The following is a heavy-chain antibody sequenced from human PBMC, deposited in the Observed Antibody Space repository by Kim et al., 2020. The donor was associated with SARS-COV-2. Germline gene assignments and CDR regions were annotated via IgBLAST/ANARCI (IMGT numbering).Heavy chain of an antibody. V-gene: IGHV3-23*01. J-gene: IGHJ4*02. D-gene: IGHD1-26*01. Sequence: ADSVKGRFTIYRDASKNTLHLQRNDLRAEDTAVYYCAKASSRGAYLTYFDYWGPGTLVTVSS. CDR3: AKASSRGAYLTYFDY.